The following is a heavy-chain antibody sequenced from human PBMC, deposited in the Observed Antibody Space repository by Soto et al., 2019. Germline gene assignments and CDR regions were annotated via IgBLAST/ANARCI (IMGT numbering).Heavy chain of an antibody. CDR3: ATSYGNAWYTY. Sequence: SETLSLTCAVYGGSFSGYYWSWIRQPPGKGLEWIGEINHSGSTNYNPSLKSRLTISVDTSKNHFTLKLTSVTVADTAVYYCATSYGNAWYTYWGQGTQVTVSS. V-gene: IGHV4-34*01. CDR1: GGSFSGYY. CDR2: INHSGST. J-gene: IGHJ4*02. D-gene: IGHD6-13*01.